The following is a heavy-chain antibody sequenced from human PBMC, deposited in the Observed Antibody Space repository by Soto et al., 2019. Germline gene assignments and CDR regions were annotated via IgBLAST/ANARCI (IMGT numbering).Heavy chain of an antibody. Sequence: QVQLVESGGGVVQPGRSLRLSCAASGFTFSSYGMHWVRQAPGKGLEWVAVIWYDGTNKYYADSVKGRVTISRDNSKNTLYLQMGGLRAEDTAVYYCARDRGAAAGTRYYYGMDVWGQGTTVTFSS. D-gene: IGHD6-13*01. CDR1: GFTFSSYG. V-gene: IGHV3-33*01. J-gene: IGHJ6*02. CDR3: ARDRGAAAGTRYYYGMDV. CDR2: IWYDGTNK.